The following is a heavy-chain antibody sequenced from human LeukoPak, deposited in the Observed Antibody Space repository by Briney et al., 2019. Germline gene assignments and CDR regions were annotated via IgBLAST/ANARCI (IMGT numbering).Heavy chain of an antibody. Sequence: PSETLSLTCAVYGGSFSGYYWSWIRQPPGKGLEWIGEINHSGSTNYNPSLKSRVTISVDTSKNQFSLKLSSVTAADTVVYYCARGRDYWGQGTLVTVSS. J-gene: IGHJ4*02. CDR3: ARGRDY. CDR2: INHSGST. V-gene: IGHV4-34*01. CDR1: GGSFSGYY.